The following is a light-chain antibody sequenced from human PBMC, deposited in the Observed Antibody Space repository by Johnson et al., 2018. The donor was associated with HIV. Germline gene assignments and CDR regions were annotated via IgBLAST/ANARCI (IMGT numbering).Light chain of an antibody. Sequence: QSVLTQSPSVSAAPGQKVNISCSGSSSNIGNNYVSWYQQLPGTAPKLLIYEKNKRPSGIPDRFSASKSGTSATLGITGLQTGDEADYYCGTWDSSLSAHYVFGTGTKVTVL. J-gene: IGLJ1*01. CDR3: GTWDSSLSAHYV. CDR2: EKN. CDR1: SSNIGNNY. V-gene: IGLV1-51*02.